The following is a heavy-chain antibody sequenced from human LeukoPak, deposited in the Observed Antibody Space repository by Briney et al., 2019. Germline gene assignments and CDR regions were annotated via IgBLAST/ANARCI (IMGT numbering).Heavy chain of an antibody. CDR3: AKDPITFGGVIYYFDY. CDR2: ISGSGGST. J-gene: IGHJ4*02. Sequence: GGSLRLSCAASGFTFSSYAMSWVRQAPGKGLEWVSAISGSGGSTYYADSVKGRFTISRDNSKNTLYLQMNSLRAEDTAVYYCAKDPITFGGVIYYFDYWGQGTLVTVSS. V-gene: IGHV3-23*01. CDR1: GFTFSSYA. D-gene: IGHD3-16*02.